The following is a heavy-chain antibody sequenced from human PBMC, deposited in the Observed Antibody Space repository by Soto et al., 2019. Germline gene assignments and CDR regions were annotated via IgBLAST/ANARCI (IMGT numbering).Heavy chain of an antibody. D-gene: IGHD1-26*01. CDR3: ARDQTFGATEDYYGMDV. CDR2: ISAYNGNT. V-gene: IGHV1-18*01. Sequence: GASVKVSCKASGYTCTSYGTRWVRQAPGQGLEWMGWISAYNGNTNYAQKLQGRVTMTTATSTSTAYMELRSLRSDDTAVYYCARDQTFGATEDYYGMDVWGQGTTVTVSS. J-gene: IGHJ6*02. CDR1: GYTCTSYG.